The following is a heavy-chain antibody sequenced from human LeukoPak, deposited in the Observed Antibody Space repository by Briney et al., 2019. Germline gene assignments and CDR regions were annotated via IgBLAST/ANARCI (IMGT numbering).Heavy chain of an antibody. CDR1: GGSISSSTYY. D-gene: IGHD3-10*01. J-gene: IGHJ4*02. V-gene: IGHV4-39*01. CDR3: ARRSVRGDPLYFDY. Sequence: SETLSLTCTVSGGSISSSTYYWGWIRQPPGKGLEWIGNIYYSGSTYYNPSLKSRVTISVDTSKNQFSLNLSSVTAADTAVYYCARRSVRGDPLYFDYWGREPWSPSPQ. CDR2: IYYSGST.